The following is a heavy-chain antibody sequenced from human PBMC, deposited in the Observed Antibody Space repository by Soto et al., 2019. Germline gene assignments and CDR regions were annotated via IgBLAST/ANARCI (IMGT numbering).Heavy chain of an antibody. CDR1: GDSIISSNW. CDR2: IYHSGST. CDR3: ATGLSSSSYSHKDS. V-gene: IGHV4-4*02. D-gene: IGHD6-13*01. J-gene: IGHJ4*02. Sequence: QVQLQESGPRLVKPSGTLSLTCGVSGDSIISSNWWCWVRQPLGKGLEWIGEIYHSGSTHYNPSLKRRVTMSVDKSTNHSPLQPTPATAADTAAYFCATGLSSSSYSHKDSWGQGTLVTVSS.